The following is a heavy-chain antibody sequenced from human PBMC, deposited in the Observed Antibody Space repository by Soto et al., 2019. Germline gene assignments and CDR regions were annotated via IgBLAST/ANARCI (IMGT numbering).Heavy chain of an antibody. CDR3: VRHPRFSTSSNWFDP. V-gene: IGHV5-51*01. D-gene: IGHD6-6*01. CDR2: IYPGDSDT. Sequence: PGESLKISCKASGYTFASYWIAWVRQMPGKGLEWMGIIYPGDSDTRYSPSFQGQVTISADKSIRPAYLQWSSLKASDTAMYYCVRHPRFSTSSNWFDPWGQGTLVSVSS. CDR1: GYTFASYW. J-gene: IGHJ5*02.